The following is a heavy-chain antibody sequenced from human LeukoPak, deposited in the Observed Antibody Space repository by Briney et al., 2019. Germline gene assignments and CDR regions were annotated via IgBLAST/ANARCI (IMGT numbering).Heavy chain of an antibody. D-gene: IGHD2-2*01. J-gene: IGHJ6*02. V-gene: IGHV3-9*01. CDR2: ISWNSGSI. CDR3: AKDIGDIVVVPAARRTLYYYYGMDV. Sequence: PGGSLRLSCAASGFTFDDYAMHWVRQAPGKGLEWVSGISWNSGSIGYADSVKGRFTISRDNAKTSLYLQMNSLRAEDTALYYCAKDIGDIVVVPAARRTLYYYYGMDVWGQGTTVTVSS. CDR1: GFTFDDYA.